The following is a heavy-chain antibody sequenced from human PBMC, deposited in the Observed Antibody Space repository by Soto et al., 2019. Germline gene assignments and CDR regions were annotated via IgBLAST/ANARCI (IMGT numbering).Heavy chain of an antibody. CDR1: GGTFSSYA. V-gene: IGHV1-69*13. CDR2: IIPIFGTA. CDR3: ARGYCSSTSCSNNWFDP. Sequence: SVKVSCKASGGTFSSYAISWVRQAPGQGLEWMGGIIPIFGTANYAQKFQGRVTITADESTSTAYMELSSLRSEDTAVYYCARGYCSSTSCSNNWFDPWGQGTLVTVSS. J-gene: IGHJ5*02. D-gene: IGHD2-2*01.